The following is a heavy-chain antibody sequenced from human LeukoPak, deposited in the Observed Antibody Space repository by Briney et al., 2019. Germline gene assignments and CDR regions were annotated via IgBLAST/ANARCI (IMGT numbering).Heavy chain of an antibody. CDR3: ARGGAKYLIPVDY. Sequence: SETLSLTCTVSGGSISSYYWSWIRQPPGKGLEWIGYIYYSGSTNYNPSLKSRVTISVDTSKNQFSLKLSSVTAADTAVYYCARGGAKYLIPVDYWGQGTLVTVSS. J-gene: IGHJ4*02. D-gene: IGHD4/OR15-4a*01. CDR1: GGSISSYY. V-gene: IGHV4-59*01. CDR2: IYYSGST.